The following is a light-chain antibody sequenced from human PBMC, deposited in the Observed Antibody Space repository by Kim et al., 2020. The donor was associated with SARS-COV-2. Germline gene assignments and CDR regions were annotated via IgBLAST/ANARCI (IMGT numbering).Light chain of an antibody. J-gene: IGLJ3*02. Sequence: GQSVTLTCTGTGKDIGTYNYVSWYQQHPGKAPKLMVYDVSERPSGVPDRFSGSKSGSTASLTIAGLQAADEADYYCFSYGGSYTWVFGGGTQLTVL. CDR1: GKDIGTYNY. V-gene: IGLV2-11*01. CDR2: DVS. CDR3: FSYGGSYTWV.